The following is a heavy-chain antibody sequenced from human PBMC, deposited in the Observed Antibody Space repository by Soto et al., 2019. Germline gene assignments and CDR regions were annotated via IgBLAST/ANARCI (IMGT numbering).Heavy chain of an antibody. J-gene: IGHJ4*02. CDR2: IYYSGST. D-gene: IGHD3-3*01. CDR1: GGSISSGGYY. Sequence: SETLSLTCTVSGGSISSGGYYWSWIRQHPGKGLEWIGYIYYSGSTYYNPSLKSRVTISVDTSKNQFSLKLSSVTAADTAVYYCARGASGYYDFWTGFDYWGQGTLVTVSS. V-gene: IGHV4-31*03. CDR3: ARGASGYYDFWTGFDY.